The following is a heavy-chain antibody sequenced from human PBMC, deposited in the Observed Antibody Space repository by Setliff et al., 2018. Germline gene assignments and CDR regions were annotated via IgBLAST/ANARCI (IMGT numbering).Heavy chain of an antibody. Sequence: GGSLRLSCAASGFTFSSYAMHWVRQAPGKGLEWVAVISYDGSNKYYADSVKGRFTISRDNSKNTLYLQMNSLRAEDTAVYYCAKLPSLWAGGSSPSSNYY. CDR3: AKLPSLWAGGSSPSSNYY. D-gene: IGHD2-2*01. J-gene: IGHJ6*01. V-gene: IGHV3-30*04. CDR2: ISYDGSNK. CDR1: GFTFSSYA.